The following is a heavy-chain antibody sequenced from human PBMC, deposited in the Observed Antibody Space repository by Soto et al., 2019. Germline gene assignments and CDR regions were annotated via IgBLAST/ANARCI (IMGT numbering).Heavy chain of an antibody. J-gene: IGHJ6*02. CDR2: INHSGST. Sequence: SETLSLTCAVYGGSFSGYYRSWIGQPPRKGLEWIGEINHSGSTNYNPSHKSRVTISVDTSKNQFSLKLSSVTAADTAVYYCARGGRDIVVVPAATDASYYYYGMDVWGQGTTVTVSS. CDR3: ARGGRDIVVVPAATDASYYYYGMDV. V-gene: IGHV4-34*01. CDR1: GGSFSGYY. D-gene: IGHD2-2*01.